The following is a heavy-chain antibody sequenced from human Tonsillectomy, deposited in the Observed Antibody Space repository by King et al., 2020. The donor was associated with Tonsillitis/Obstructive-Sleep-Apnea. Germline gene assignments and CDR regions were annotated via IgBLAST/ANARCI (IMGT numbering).Heavy chain of an antibody. CDR2: ISSYGGTT. Sequence: EVQLVESGGGLVQPGGSLRLSCSASGFTFRSYAMFWVRQAPGKGPEYVSAISSYGGTTYDADSVRGRFSISRDNSKNTLYLQMSSLRAEDTAVYYCVKDLFSAGSGSYFSYYYMDVWGKGTTVTVSS. D-gene: IGHD1-26*01. CDR3: VKDLFSAGSGSYFSYYYMDV. V-gene: IGHV3-64D*06. CDR1: GFTFRSYA. J-gene: IGHJ6*03.